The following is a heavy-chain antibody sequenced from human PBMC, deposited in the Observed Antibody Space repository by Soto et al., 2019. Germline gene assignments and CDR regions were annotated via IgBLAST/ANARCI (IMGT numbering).Heavy chain of an antibody. CDR2: ISTYNGNI. CDR3: ERRQRGALRPYSCVCMCV. J-gene: IGHJ6*02. V-gene: IGHV1-18*01. CDR1: GYTFTNYG. Sequence: QVQLVQSGAEVKKPGASVKVSCKASGYTFTNYGISWVRQAPGQGLEWMGWISTYNGNINYAQKVQGRVTMTTDTSTSTDYMERRSLRYGDTGVEYCERRQRGALRPYSCVCMCVWGPGTTGTVSS. D-gene: IGHD2-15*01.